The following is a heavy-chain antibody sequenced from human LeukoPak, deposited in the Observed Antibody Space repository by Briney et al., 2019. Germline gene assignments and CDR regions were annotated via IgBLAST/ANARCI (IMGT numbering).Heavy chain of an antibody. Sequence: GGSLRLSCAASGFTFSSYTMNWVRQAPGKGLEWVSSISSSSSYIYYADSVKGRFTISRDNAKNSLYLQMNSLRAGDTAVYYCARVGGFNPRWYAGYYFDYWGQGTLVTVSS. CDR1: GFTFSSYT. CDR2: ISSSSSYI. D-gene: IGHD6-13*01. J-gene: IGHJ4*02. CDR3: ARVGGFNPRWYAGYYFDY. V-gene: IGHV3-21*01.